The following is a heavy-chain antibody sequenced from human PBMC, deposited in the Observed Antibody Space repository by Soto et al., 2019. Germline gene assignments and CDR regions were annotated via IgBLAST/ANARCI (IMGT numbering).Heavy chain of an antibody. V-gene: IGHV2-5*01. J-gene: IGHJ6*02. CDR1: GFSLSTGGVG. CDR2: VYWNTEK. Sequence: QITLKESGPTLVKPTQTLALTCTFSGFSLSTGGVGVGWFRQPPGKALEWLADVYWNTEKNYSPSLPGRLTITRDTSKNQVVLTMTDRDPVDTATYYCAHRSVHYGMDVWGQGTTVTVSS. D-gene: IGHD2-2*01. CDR3: AHRSVHYGMDV.